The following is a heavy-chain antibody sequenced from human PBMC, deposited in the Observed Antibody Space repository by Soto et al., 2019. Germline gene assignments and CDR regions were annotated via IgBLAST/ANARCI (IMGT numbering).Heavy chain of an antibody. CDR2: ISAYNGNT. CDR1: GYTFTSYG. D-gene: IGHD3-3*01. Sequence: GASVKVSCKASGYTFTSYGISWVRQAPGQGLEWMGWISAYNGNTNYAQKLQGRVTMTTDTSTSTAYMELRSLRSDDTAVYYCARDAAKYYDFWSGPHGSGGRTSYYYGMDVWGQGTTVTVSS. J-gene: IGHJ6*02. CDR3: ARDAAKYYDFWSGPHGSGGRTSYYYGMDV. V-gene: IGHV1-18*01.